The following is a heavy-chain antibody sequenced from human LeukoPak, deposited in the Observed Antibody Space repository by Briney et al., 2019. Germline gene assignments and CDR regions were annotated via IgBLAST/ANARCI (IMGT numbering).Heavy chain of an antibody. J-gene: IGHJ4*02. CDR2: ISSSSSYI. D-gene: IGHD3-9*01. CDR1: GYTFSGYS. Sequence: GGSLRLSCAASGYTFSGYSMNWVRQAPGKGLEWVSSISSSSSYIYYADSVKGRFTISRDNAKNSLYLQMNSLRAEDTAVYYCARGVVRYFDYWGQGALVTVSS. CDR3: ARGVVRYFDY. V-gene: IGHV3-21*01.